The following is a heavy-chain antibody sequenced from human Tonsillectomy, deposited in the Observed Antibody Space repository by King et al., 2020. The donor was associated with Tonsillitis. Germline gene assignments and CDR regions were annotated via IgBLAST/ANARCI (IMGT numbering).Heavy chain of an antibody. CDR1: GFTFSSYA. Sequence: VQLVESGGGLVQPGGSLRLSCAASGFTFSSYAMSWVRQAPGEGLEWVSAVSGSGGRAYDAESVKGRFTISRDNSKNTLHLQMNSLRAEDTAVYYCAKDVAVAGGVLYFDYWGQGTLVTVSS. CDR2: VSGSGGRA. V-gene: IGHV3-23*04. J-gene: IGHJ4*02. D-gene: IGHD6-19*01. CDR3: AKDVAVAGGVLYFDY.